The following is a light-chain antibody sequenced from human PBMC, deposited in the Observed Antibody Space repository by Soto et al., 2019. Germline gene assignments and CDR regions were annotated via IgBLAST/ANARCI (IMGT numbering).Light chain of an antibody. CDR1: QDITNY. J-gene: IGKJ2*01. CDR2: DAS. Sequence: DIQLTQSPSSLSASVGDRVTITCQASQDITNYLTWYRQKPGKAPELLIYDASNSETGVPSRFSGSGSGTDFTFTISSLQPEDVATYYCQHFDNLPYTFGQGTKLEIK. CDR3: QHFDNLPYT. V-gene: IGKV1-33*01.